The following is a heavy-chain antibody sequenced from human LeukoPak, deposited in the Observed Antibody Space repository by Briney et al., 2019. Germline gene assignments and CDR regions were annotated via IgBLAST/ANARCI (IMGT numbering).Heavy chain of an antibody. D-gene: IGHD2-2*01. CDR2: IYWTGSA. CDR3: ARPIVPTASDAFDI. CDR1: GGDLGAYY. Sequence: SSETLSLTCTVSGGDLGAYYWTWIRQPPGKGLEWIGYIYWTGSATCNPSLKSRVTLAVDTSKNQFSLTLTSVSAADTAIYYCARPIVPTASDAFDIWGQGTRVTVSS. J-gene: IGHJ3*02. V-gene: IGHV4-59*01.